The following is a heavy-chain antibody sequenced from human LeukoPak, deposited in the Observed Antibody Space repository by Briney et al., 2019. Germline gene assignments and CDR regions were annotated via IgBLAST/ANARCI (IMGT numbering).Heavy chain of an antibody. J-gene: IGHJ4*02. CDR2: ISGSGGST. CDR3: AKDLWDTVTYVFDY. Sequence: GGSLRLSCAASGFTFSSYAMNWVRQAPGKGLEWVSAISGSGGSTYYADSVKGRFTISRDNSKNTLHLQMNSLRAEDTAVYYCAKDLWDTVTYVFDYWGQGTLVTVSS. V-gene: IGHV3-23*01. CDR1: GFTFSSYA. D-gene: IGHD4-17*01.